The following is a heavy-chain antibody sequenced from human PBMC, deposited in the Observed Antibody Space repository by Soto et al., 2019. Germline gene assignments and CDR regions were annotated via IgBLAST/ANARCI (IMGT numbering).Heavy chain of an antibody. CDR3: ARSSVTAYWYFDL. J-gene: IGHJ2*01. D-gene: IGHD4-4*01. V-gene: IGHV4-30-4*01. Sequence: QVQLQESGPGLVKPSQTLSLTCTVSGGSISSGDYYWSWIRQPPGKGLEWIGYISYSGSTYYNPSLKSRLTISVDTSKNQFSLKLSSVTAADTAVYYCARSSVTAYWYFDLWGRGTLVTVSS. CDR1: GGSISSGDYY. CDR2: ISYSGST.